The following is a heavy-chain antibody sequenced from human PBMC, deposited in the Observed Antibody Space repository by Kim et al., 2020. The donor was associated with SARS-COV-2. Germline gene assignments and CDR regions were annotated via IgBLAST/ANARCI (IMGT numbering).Heavy chain of an antibody. J-gene: IGHJ3*02. CDR2: IYYSGST. D-gene: IGHD6-19*01. Sequence: SETLSLTCTVSGGSISSSSYYWGWIRQPPGKGLEWIGSIYYSGSTYYNPSLKSRVTISVDTSKNQFSLKLSSVTAADTAVYYCARWGPSIAVAGTDGHAFDIWGQGTMVTVSS. CDR3: ARWGPSIAVAGTDGHAFDI. CDR1: GGSISSSSYY. V-gene: IGHV4-39*01.